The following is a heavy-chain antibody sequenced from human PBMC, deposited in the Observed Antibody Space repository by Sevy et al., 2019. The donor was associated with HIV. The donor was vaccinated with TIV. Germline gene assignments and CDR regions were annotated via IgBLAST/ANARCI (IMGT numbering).Heavy chain of an antibody. D-gene: IGHD3-9*01. V-gene: IGHV4-34*01. CDR2: INHSGST. Sequence: SETVSLTCAVYGGSFSGYYWSWIRQPPGKGLEWIGEINHSGSTNYNPSLKSRVTISVDTSKNQFSLKLSSVTAADTAVYYCATTSVGDDILTGYPYYFDYWGQGTLVTVSS. CDR1: GGSFSGYY. CDR3: ATTSVGDDILTGYPYYFDY. J-gene: IGHJ4*02.